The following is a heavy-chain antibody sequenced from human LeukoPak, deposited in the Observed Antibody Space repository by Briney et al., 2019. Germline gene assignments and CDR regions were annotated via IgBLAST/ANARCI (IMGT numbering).Heavy chain of an antibody. D-gene: IGHD2-21*01. J-gene: IGHJ4*02. CDR3: ARWVSQYYFDY. Sequence: GGSLRLSCEASGFTLSYYWMSWVRQAPGKGLEWVANINQDGSEKYFVDSVKGRFSISRDNAQNSVFLQMDSLRVDDTAVYYCARWVSQYYFDYWGQGTHVTVSS. CDR1: GFTLSYYW. V-gene: IGHV3-7*01. CDR2: INQDGSEK.